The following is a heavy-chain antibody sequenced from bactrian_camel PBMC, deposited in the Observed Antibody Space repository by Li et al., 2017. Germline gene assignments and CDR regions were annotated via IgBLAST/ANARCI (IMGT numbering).Heavy chain of an antibody. J-gene: IGHJ6*01. D-gene: IGHD7*01. Sequence: QLVESGGGSVQVGGSLTLSCVASGDTIGRYCMGWFRQIPDREREGVAGIESDGSTSYADSAKGRFTISRDNAKNTLYLQMNSLKTEDTAVYYCATWWSVGFWGQGTQVTVS. CDR3: ATWWSVGF. CDR1: GDTIGRYC. V-gene: IGHV3S55*01. CDR2: IESDGST.